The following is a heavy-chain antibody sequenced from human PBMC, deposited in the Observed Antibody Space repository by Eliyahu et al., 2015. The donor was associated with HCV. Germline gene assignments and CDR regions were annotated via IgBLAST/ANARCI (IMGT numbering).Heavy chain of an antibody. Sequence: EVQLVESGGGLVQPGGSLRLSCAASGFXFXXYWMXWVXRAPGKGXEWVANIKQDGSEKYYVDSVKGRFTISRDNAKNSLYLQMNSLRAEDTAVYYCARARRDTMVRGVIITLGRYYFDYWGQGTLVTVSS. CDR3: ARARRDTMVRGVIITLGRYYFDY. CDR1: GFXFXXYW. V-gene: IGHV3-7*01. CDR2: IKQDGSEK. D-gene: IGHD3-10*01. J-gene: IGHJ4*02.